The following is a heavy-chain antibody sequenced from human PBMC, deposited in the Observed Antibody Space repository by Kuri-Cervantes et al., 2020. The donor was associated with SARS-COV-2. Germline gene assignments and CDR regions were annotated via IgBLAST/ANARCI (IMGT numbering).Heavy chain of an antibody. J-gene: IGHJ4*02. CDR1: GFTFSSYS. V-gene: IGHV3-48*02. D-gene: IGHD6-13*01. CDR3: ARAISSWFDY. Sequence: ESLKSSCAASGFTFSSYSMNWVRQAPGKGLEWVSYISSSSSTIYYADSVKGRFTISRDNAKNSLYLQMNSLRDEDTAVYYCARAISSWFDYWVQGTLVTVSS. CDR2: ISSSSSTI.